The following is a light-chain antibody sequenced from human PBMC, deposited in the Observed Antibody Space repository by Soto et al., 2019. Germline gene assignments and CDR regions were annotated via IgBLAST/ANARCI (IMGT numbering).Light chain of an antibody. CDR1: QSFSSN. CDR3: QQYNNWPPA. Sequence: EIVMTQSPSTLSVSPVEIATLSCRASQSFSSNLAWYHQKPGKAPRLLIYGASTRATGIPARFSGIGSGTEFTLTISSLQSEDCAVYYCQQYNNWPPAFGQGTKVEIK. CDR2: GAS. V-gene: IGKV3-15*01. J-gene: IGKJ1*01.